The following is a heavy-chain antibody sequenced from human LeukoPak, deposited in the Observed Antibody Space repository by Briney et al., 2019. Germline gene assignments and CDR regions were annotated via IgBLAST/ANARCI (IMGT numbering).Heavy chain of an antibody. Sequence: SETLSLTRTVSGGSTSSYYWSSIRHPPEEGLEWIGHIYYSGNTNYNPSLKSRVTISVDTSTNKFSMKLSSVTAADTAVYYCASSGSGYDYDNYYYYFMDVWGKGTTVTVSS. CDR1: GGSTSSYY. CDR2: IYYSGNT. J-gene: IGHJ6*03. D-gene: IGHD5-12*01. CDR3: ASSGSGYDYDNYYYYFMDV. V-gene: IGHV4-59*01.